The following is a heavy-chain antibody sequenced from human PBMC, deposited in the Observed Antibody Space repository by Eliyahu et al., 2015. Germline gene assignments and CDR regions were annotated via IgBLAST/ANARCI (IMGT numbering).Heavy chain of an antibody. V-gene: IGHV3-23*01. D-gene: IGHD2-15*01. J-gene: IGHJ4*02. Sequence: QVLESGGGLAXPGGSLXLSCAVSGFTFRSFAMSWVRQTPGMGPEWVSGISGSGTTTNIAESVKGRFIISRDNSRNTVYLQMNDLRVEDTAFYYCARDRGFNGFNFYDYWGRGSLVTVSS. CDR1: GFTFRSFA. CDR3: ARDRGFNGFNFYDY. CDR2: ISGSGTTT.